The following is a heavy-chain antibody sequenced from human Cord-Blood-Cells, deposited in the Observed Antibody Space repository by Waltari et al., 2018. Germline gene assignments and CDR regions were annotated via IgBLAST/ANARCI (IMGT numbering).Heavy chain of an antibody. CDR3: ARILYSSSSYYYYYMDV. Sequence: QVQLQQWGAGLLKPSETLSLTCAVSGGSFSGYYWSWIRQPRGKGLELIGEINHSGSTKYNPSLKSRVTISVDTSKNQFSLKLSSVTAADTAVYYCARILYSSSSYYYYYMDVWGKGTTVTVSS. D-gene: IGHD6-6*01. V-gene: IGHV4-34*01. CDR1: GGSFSGYY. CDR2: INHSGST. J-gene: IGHJ6*03.